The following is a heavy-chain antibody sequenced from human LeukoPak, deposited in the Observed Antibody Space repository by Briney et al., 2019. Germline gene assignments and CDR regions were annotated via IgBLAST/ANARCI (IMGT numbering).Heavy chain of an antibody. V-gene: IGHV3-7*04. D-gene: IGHD2-21*01. J-gene: IGHJ4*02. CDR1: GFTFSSQW. Sequence: GGSLRLSCAASGFTFSSQWMSWVRQAPGKGLEWVANIKEDGSKENYEDSVKGRFTISRDNAKNSLYLQMSSLRAEDTAIYYCARAYSRGQGTRVTVSS. CDR3: ARAYS. CDR2: IKEDGSKE.